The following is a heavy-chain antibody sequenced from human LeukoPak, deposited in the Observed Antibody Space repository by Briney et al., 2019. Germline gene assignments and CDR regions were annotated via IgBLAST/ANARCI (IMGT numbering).Heavy chain of an antibody. Sequence: SETLSLTCTVSGGSISSYYWSWIRQPPGKGLEWIGYIYYSGSTNYNPSLKSRVTISVDTSKDQFSLKLSTVTAADTAVYYCARVGPYYDILTGYYRKDAFDIWGQGTMVTVSS. CDR3: ARVGPYYDILTGYYRKDAFDI. CDR1: GGSISSYY. V-gene: IGHV4-59*01. CDR2: IYYSGST. J-gene: IGHJ3*02. D-gene: IGHD3-9*01.